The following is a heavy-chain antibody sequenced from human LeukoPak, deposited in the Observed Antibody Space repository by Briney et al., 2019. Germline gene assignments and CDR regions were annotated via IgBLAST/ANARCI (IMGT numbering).Heavy chain of an antibody. Sequence: SETLSLTCTVSGGSISSYYWSWIRQPPGKGLEWIGYIYYSGSTNYDPSLKSRVTISVDTSKNQFSLKLSSVTAADTAVYYCARDRVYNWFDPWGQGTLVTVSS. D-gene: IGHD3-10*01. CDR2: IYYSGST. CDR3: ARDRVYNWFDP. CDR1: GGSISSYY. J-gene: IGHJ5*02. V-gene: IGHV4-59*01.